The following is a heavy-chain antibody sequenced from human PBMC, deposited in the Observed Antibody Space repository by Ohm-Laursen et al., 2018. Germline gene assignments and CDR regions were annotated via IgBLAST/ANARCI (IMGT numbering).Heavy chain of an antibody. CDR3: ARRIGDGGVDY. CDR2: IHFSGST. D-gene: IGHD2-21*01. CDR1: GASINNYC. V-gene: IGHV4-4*07. Sequence: GTLSLTCAVSGASINNYCWNWIRQPAGKGLEWIGRIHFSGSTRYNPSLQGRVTISLDTSNQQFSLKLTSVTAADTAVYYCARRIGDGGVDYWGQGTLVTVSS. J-gene: IGHJ4*02.